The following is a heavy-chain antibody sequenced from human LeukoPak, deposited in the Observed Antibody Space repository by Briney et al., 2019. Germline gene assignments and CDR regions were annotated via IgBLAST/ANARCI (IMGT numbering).Heavy chain of an antibody. V-gene: IGHV4-34*01. CDR3: ARGRRVRAFDI. CDR1: GGSFSDYY. Sequence: PSETLSLTCAVYGGSFSDYYWSWIRQPPGKGLEWIGEINHSGGTNYNPSLKSRVTISVDTSKNQFSLKLSSVTAADTAVYYCARGRRVRAFDIWGQGTMVTVSS. D-gene: IGHD3-10*01. J-gene: IGHJ3*02. CDR2: INHSGGT.